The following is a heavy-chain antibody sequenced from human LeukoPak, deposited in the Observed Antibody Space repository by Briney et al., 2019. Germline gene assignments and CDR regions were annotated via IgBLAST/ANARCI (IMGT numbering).Heavy chain of an antibody. CDR2: ISSSSSYI. CDR1: GFTFSSYS. Sequence: GGSLRLSCAASGFTFSSYSMNWVRQAPGKGLEWVSSISSSSSYIYYADSVKGRFTITRDNAKNSLYLQMNSLRAENTAVYYCARMYCSSTSCYWGQGTLVTVSS. V-gene: IGHV3-21*01. D-gene: IGHD2-2*01. CDR3: ARMYCSSTSCY. J-gene: IGHJ4*02.